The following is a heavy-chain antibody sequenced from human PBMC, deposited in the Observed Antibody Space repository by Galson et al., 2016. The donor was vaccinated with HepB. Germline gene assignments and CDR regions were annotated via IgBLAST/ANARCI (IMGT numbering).Heavy chain of an antibody. J-gene: IGHJ4*02. V-gene: IGHV3-30*04. CDR1: GFTFSDYT. Sequence: SLRLSCAASGFTFSDYTMHWVRQAPGQAPGEGLEWVAVISEDGTQEYLADSVKGRFTISRDNSRSILYLQMNSLRREDTAIYYCARSVSSAWHTFDSWGQGTLVPVSS. CDR3: ARSVSSAWHTFDS. D-gene: IGHD6-25*01. CDR2: ISEDGTQE.